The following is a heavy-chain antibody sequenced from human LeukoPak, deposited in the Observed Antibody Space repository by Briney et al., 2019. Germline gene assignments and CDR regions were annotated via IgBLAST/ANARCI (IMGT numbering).Heavy chain of an antibody. Sequence: GGSLRLSCTASKFTFSHYGMQWVRQAPGKGQEWVAVISSDGSIKVYADSVKGRFTLSRDNSINTVDLQMNSLRAEDTAVYYCVKEYHSRGFGAYFDYWGQGTLVTVSS. D-gene: IGHD3-3*01. J-gene: IGHJ4*02. CDR2: ISSDGSIK. CDR3: VKEYHSRGFGAYFDY. V-gene: IGHV3-30*18. CDR1: KFTFSHYG.